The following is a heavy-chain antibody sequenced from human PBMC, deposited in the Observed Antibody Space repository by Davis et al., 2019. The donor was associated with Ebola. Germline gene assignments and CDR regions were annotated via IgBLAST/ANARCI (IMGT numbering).Heavy chain of an antibody. CDR2: LYSGGTT. V-gene: IGHV3-53*01. J-gene: IGHJ4*02. D-gene: IGHD6-19*01. CDR1: GFTVSNNY. Sequence: GESLKIPCAASGFTVSNNYMSWVRQAPGKGLEWVSVLYSGGTTYYADSVQGRFPISRDNSQNTLYLQMNSLSGDDTAVYYCATCGFCISTSGVDYWGQGTLVSVSS. CDR3: ATCGFCISTSGVDY.